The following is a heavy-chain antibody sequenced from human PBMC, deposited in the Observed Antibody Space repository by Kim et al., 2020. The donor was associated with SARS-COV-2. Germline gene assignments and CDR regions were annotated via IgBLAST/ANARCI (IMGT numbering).Heavy chain of an antibody. V-gene: IGHV4-39*07. Sequence: SETLSLTCTVSGGSISSSSYYWGWIRQPPGKGLEWIGSIYYSGSTYYNPSLKSRVTISVDTSKNQFSLKLSSVTAADTAVYYCQTTYGDYLDYWGQGTLVTVSS. D-gene: IGHD4-17*01. CDR1: GGSISSSSYY. CDR3: QTTYGDYLDY. J-gene: IGHJ4*02. CDR2: IYYSGST.